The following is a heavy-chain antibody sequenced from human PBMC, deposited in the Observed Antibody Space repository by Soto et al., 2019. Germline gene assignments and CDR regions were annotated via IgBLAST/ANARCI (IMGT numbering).Heavy chain of an antibody. CDR1: GGTFSSYA. D-gene: IGHD6-13*01. J-gene: IGHJ4*02. CDR3: ARGGIAAAGAFDY. V-gene: IGHV1-69*13. Sequence: SVKVSCKASGGTFSSYAISWVRQAPGQGLEWMGGIIPIFGTANYGQKFQGRVTITADESTSTAYMELSSLRSEDTAVYYCARGGIAAAGAFDYWGQGTLVTVSS. CDR2: IIPIFGTA.